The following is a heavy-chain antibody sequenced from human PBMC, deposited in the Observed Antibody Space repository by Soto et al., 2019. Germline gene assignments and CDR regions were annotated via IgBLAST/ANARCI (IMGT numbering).Heavy chain of an antibody. CDR3: ARSVAVPGAHIDY. V-gene: IGHV4-59*01. J-gene: IGHJ4*02. CDR2: VYYTGST. Sequence: SETLSLTCSVSGGSISGSYWSWIRQSPGKGLEWLGYVYYTGSTNYSPSLRSRVSISVDTSKNEFSLRLSSVTAADTAVYFCARSVAVPGAHIDYWGQGTQVTISS. D-gene: IGHD6-19*01. CDR1: GGSISGSY.